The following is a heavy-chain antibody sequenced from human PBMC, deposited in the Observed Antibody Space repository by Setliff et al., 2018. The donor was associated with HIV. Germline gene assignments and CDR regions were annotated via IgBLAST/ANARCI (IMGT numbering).Heavy chain of an antibody. J-gene: IGHJ4*02. V-gene: IGHV4-38-2*01. D-gene: IGHD1-26*01. CDR2: IYHSGST. Sequence: SETLSLTCAVSGYSISSGYYWGWIRQPPGKRLEWIGSIYHSGSTYYNPSLKSRVTISVDTSKNQFSLKLSSVTAADTAVYYCARRWGEAFDYWGQGTLVTVSS. CDR3: ARRWGEAFDY. CDR1: GYSISSGYY.